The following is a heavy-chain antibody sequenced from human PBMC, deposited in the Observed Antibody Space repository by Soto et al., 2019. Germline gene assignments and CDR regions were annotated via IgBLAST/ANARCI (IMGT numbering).Heavy chain of an antibody. V-gene: IGHV4-4*07. CDR2: IFASGRT. CDR1: GGSISNDR. CDR3: TRGTFETTGPFY. J-gene: IGHJ4*02. D-gene: IGHD2-8*02. Sequence: NPSETLSLTCTVSGGSISNDRWSWVRQPAGKGLEWIGRIFASGRTNYNPSLQSRVTMSVDTSKNQFSLTMTSLAAADTAVYYCTRGTFETTGPFYWGQGIPVTVSS.